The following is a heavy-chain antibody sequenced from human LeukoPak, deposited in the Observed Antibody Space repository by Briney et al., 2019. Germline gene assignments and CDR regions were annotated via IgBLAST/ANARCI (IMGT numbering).Heavy chain of an antibody. Sequence: SVKVSCKASGGTFSSYAISWVRQAPGQGLEWMGGIIPIFGTANYAQKFQGRVTITTDESTSTAYMELSSLRSEDTAVYYCARVLLEWGTRRAFDIWGQGTMVTVSS. D-gene: IGHD1-14*01. CDR1: GGTFSSYA. CDR3: ARVLLEWGTRRAFDI. V-gene: IGHV1-69*05. J-gene: IGHJ3*02. CDR2: IIPIFGTA.